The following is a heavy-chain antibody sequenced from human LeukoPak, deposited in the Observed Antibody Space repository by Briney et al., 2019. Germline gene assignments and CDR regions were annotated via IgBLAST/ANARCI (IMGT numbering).Heavy chain of an antibody. J-gene: IGHJ4*02. D-gene: IGHD1-7*01. Sequence: GGSLRLSCAASGFTFDDYAMHWVRQAPGKGLEWVSLISWDGGSTYYADSVEGRFTISRDNSKNSLYLQMNSLRAEDTALYYCAKGSITGTPADYWGQGTLVTVSS. CDR2: ISWDGGST. V-gene: IGHV3-43D*03. CDR3: AKGSITGTPADY. CDR1: GFTFDDYA.